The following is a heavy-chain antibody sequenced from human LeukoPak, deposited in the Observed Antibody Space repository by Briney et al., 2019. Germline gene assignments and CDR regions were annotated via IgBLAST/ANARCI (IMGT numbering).Heavy chain of an antibody. V-gene: IGHV3-23*01. CDR2: ISGSGGST. D-gene: IGHD6-13*01. Sequence: GSLRLSCAASGFTFSSYAMSWVRQAPGKGLEWVSAISGSGGSTYYADSVKGRFTISRDNSKNTLYLQMNSLRAEDTAVYYCAKGVAAAGTREYFQHWGQGTLVTVSS. J-gene: IGHJ1*01. CDR1: GFTFSSYA. CDR3: AKGVAAAGTREYFQH.